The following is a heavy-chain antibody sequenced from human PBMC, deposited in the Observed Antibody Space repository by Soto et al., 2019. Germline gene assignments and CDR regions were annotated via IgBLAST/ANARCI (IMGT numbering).Heavy chain of an antibody. V-gene: IGHV3-30*18. D-gene: IGHD2-15*01. CDR2: ISYDGSNK. CDR1: GFTFSSYG. CDR3: AKGPSGGRDRVIYFDY. J-gene: IGHJ4*02. Sequence: GGSLRLSCAASGFTFSSYGMHWVRQAPGKGLEWVAVISYDGSNKYYADSVKGRFTISRDNSKNTLYLQMNSLRAEDTAVYYCAKGPSGGRDRVIYFDYWGQGTLVTVSS.